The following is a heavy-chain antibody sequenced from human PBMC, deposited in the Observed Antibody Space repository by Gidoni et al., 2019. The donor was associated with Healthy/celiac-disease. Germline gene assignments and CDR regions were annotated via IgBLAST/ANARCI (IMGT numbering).Heavy chain of an antibody. CDR2: INHRGST. D-gene: IGHD5-18*01. CDR3: ARGPKGRMVTGYYYYYGMDV. J-gene: IGHJ6*02. V-gene: IGHV4-34*01. CDR1: GGSFSGYY. Sequence: QVQLQQWGAGLLKPSETLSLTCAVYGGSFSGYYWSWIRQPPGKGLEWIGEINHRGSTNYNPSLKSRVTISVDTSKNQFSLKLSSVTAADTAVYYCARGPKGRMVTGYYYYYGMDVWGQGTTVTVSS.